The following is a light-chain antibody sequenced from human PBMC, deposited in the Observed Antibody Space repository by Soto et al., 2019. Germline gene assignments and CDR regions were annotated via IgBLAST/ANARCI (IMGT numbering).Light chain of an antibody. J-gene: IGLJ2*01. V-gene: IGLV2-14*03. Sequence: QSALTQPASVSGSPGQSITISCTGTSSDVGGYNFVSWYQQHPGKAPRLMLFDVNNRPSGVSTRFSGSKSGNTASLTISGLQAEDEADYYCCSYSGSNTIVVFGGGTKLTVL. CDR1: SSDVGGYNF. CDR3: CSYSGSNTIVV. CDR2: DVN.